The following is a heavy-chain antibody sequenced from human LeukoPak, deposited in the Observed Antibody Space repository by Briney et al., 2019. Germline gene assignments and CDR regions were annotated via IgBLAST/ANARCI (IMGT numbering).Heavy chain of an antibody. CDR3: ARDRHGDYYFDY. J-gene: IGHJ4*02. CDR1: GLTFSSHW. Sequence: GGSLRLSCAASGLTFSSHWMHWVRQAPGKGLVWVSRITNDGSSTTYADSVKGRFTISRDNAKNSLFLQMNSLRAEDTAVYYCARDRHGDYYFDYWGQGTLVTVSS. CDR2: ITNDGSST. D-gene: IGHD4-17*01. V-gene: IGHV3-74*01.